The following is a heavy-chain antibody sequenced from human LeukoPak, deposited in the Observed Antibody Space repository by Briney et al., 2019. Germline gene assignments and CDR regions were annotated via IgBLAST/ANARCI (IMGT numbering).Heavy chain of an antibody. CDR3: SKGLSISRLYWFDP. CDR2: MSGIGGST. Sequence: PGGSLRLSCAASGFTFSSYAMSWVRQAPGKGLEWVSCMSGIGGSTYYADSVKGRVTISRDNSKSTPYLEVNSRRAEDQAGDYGSKGLSISRLYWFDPWGQGTLVTVSS. J-gene: IGHJ5*02. CDR1: GFTFSSYA. V-gene: IGHV3-23*01. D-gene: IGHD3-3*02.